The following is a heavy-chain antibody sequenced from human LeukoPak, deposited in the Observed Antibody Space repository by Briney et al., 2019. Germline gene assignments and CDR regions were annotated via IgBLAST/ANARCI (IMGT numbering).Heavy chain of an antibody. D-gene: IGHD4-17*01. V-gene: IGHV3-30*18. CDR1: GFTFSSYG. Sequence: PGGSLRLSCAASGFTFSSYGMPWVRQAPGKGLEWVAVISYDGSNKYYADSVKGRFTISRDNSKNTLYLQMNSLRAEDTAVYYCAKQRGYGAIFDYWGQGTLVTVSS. J-gene: IGHJ4*02. CDR2: ISYDGSNK. CDR3: AKQRGYGAIFDY.